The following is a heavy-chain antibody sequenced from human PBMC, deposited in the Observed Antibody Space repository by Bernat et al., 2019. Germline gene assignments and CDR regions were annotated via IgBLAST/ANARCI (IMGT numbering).Heavy chain of an antibody. CDR2: IYYSGST. V-gene: IGHV4-59*01. J-gene: IGHJ4*02. Sequence: QVQLQESGPGLVKPSETLSLTCTVSGDSFSSYYWSWIRQPPGKGLEWIGYIYYSGSTNYNPSLKSRVTISVDTSKNQFSLKLSSVTAADTAVYYCARDGGRGYFDYWGQGTLVTVSS. CDR3: ARDGGRGYFDY. CDR1: GDSFSSYY. D-gene: IGHD3-3*01.